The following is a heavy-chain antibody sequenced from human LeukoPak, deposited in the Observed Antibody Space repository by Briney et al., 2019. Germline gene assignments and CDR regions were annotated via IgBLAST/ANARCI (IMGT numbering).Heavy chain of an antibody. CDR3: ARDPARPGYYYYGMDV. CDR2: ISYDGSNK. D-gene: IGHD6-6*01. Sequence: GSLRLSCAASGFTFSTFAMSWVRQAPGKGLEWVAVISYDGSNKYYADSVKGRFTISRDNSKNTLYLQMNSLRAEDAAVYYCARDPARPGYYYYGMDVWGQGTTVTVSS. V-gene: IGHV3-30-3*01. CDR1: GFTFSTFA. J-gene: IGHJ6*02.